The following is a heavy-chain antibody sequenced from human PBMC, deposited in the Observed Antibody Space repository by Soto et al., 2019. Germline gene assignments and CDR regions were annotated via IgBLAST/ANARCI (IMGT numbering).Heavy chain of an antibody. D-gene: IGHD3-22*01. V-gene: IGHV1-2*02. Sequence: ASVKVSCKASGYTFTGYYMHWVRQAPGQGPEWMGWINPNSGGTNYAQKFQGRVTMTRDTSISTAYMELSRLRSDDTAVYYCASQYYDSSGYYSYYGMDVWGQGTTVTVSS. J-gene: IGHJ6*02. CDR1: GYTFTGYY. CDR3: ASQYYDSSGYYSYYGMDV. CDR2: INPNSGGT.